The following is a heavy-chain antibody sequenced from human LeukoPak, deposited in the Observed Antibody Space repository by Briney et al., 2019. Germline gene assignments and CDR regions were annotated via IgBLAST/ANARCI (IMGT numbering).Heavy chain of an antibody. CDR1: GFTLRAYW. D-gene: IGHD5-18*01. Sequence: GGSLRLSCAASGFTLRAYWMSWVRQAPGKGLEWVANINQDGSEKDYVDSVKGRFTISRDNARNSLYLQMNTLRAEDTAVYFCARLRYTYGKNFDYWGQGALVTVSS. CDR3: ARLRYTYGKNFDY. V-gene: IGHV3-7*01. CDR2: INQDGSEK. J-gene: IGHJ4*02.